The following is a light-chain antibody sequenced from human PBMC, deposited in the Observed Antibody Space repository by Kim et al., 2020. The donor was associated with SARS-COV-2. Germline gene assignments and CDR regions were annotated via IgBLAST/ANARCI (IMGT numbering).Light chain of an antibody. J-gene: IGKJ4*01. CDR3: LQYNDYPLT. V-gene: IGKV1-5*03. Sequence: DIQMTQSPSTLSASVGDRVTITCRASQSFSTWLAWYQQKPGKAPKLLIYRASSLQSGVPSRFSGSGSGTEFTLTISSLQPDDFAAYYCLQYNDYPLTFGGGTKVDIK. CDR1: QSFSTW. CDR2: RAS.